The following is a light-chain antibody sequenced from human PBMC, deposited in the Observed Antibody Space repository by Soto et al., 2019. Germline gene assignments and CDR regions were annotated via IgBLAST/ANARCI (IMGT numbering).Light chain of an antibody. Sequence: DIVMTQSPATLSVSPGERATLSCRASQGVSSNLAWYQQKPGQAPRLLIYGASTRATGIPFRFSGSGSGTDFTLTISSLQSEDFAVYYCQQHNTCPYTFGQGTKLEIK. J-gene: IGKJ2*01. CDR2: GAS. CDR1: QGVSSN. CDR3: QQHNTCPYT. V-gene: IGKV3-15*01.